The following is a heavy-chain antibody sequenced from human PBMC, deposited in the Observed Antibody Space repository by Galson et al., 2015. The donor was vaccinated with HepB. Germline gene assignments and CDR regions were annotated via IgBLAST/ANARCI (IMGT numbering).Heavy chain of an antibody. D-gene: IGHD1-26*01. CDR1: GFTFSSYW. J-gene: IGHJ4*02. V-gene: IGHV3-7*01. CDR2: IKQDGSEK. Sequence: SLRLSCAASGFTFSSYWMSWVRQAPGKGLEWVANIKQDGSEKYYVDSVKGRFTISRDNAKNSLYLQMNSLRAEDTAVYYCARDRGGWELPYYFDYRGQGTLVTVSS. CDR3: ARDRGGWELPYYFDY.